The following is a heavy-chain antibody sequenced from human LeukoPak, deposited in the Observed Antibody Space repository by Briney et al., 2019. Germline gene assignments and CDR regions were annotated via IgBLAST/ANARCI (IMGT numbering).Heavy chain of an antibody. CDR1: GFTFDDYA. CDR2: ISDYP. Sequence: GRSLRLSCAASGFTFDDYAMHWVRQAPGKGLEWVSTISDYPHYADSVRGRFTISRDNSRKTVFLQMNSLTPEDAATYYCTKDSQGSYDGFWYGTYGMDVWGQGTTVTVSS. D-gene: IGHD3-16*01. V-gene: IGHV3-23*05. CDR3: TKDSQGSYDGFWYGTYGMDV. J-gene: IGHJ6*02.